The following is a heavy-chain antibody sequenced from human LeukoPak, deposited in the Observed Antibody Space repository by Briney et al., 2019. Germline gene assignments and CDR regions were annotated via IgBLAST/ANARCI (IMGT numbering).Heavy chain of an antibody. D-gene: IGHD1-26*01. CDR3: ARDAGIRRAERNWFDP. CDR1: GFTFSSYG. CDR2: IWYDGSNK. J-gene: IGHJ5*02. Sequence: GGSLRLSCAASGFTFSSYGMHWVRQAPGKGLEWVAVIWYDGSNKYYADSVKGRFTISRDNSKNTLYLQMNSLRAEDTAVYYCARDAGIRRAERNWFDPWGQGTLVTVSS. V-gene: IGHV3-33*01.